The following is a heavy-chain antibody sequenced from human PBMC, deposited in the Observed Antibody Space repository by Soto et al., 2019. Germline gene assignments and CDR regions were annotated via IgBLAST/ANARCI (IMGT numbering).Heavy chain of an antibody. CDR2: IYYSGST. CDR3: ARVRLGERLRLYYYYYGMDV. D-gene: IGHD1-1*01. V-gene: IGHV4-59*01. J-gene: IGHJ6*02. Sequence: NPSETLSLTCAVYGGSFSGYYWTWIRQPPGKGLEWIGYIYYSGSTNYNPSLKSRVTISGDTSKNQLSLKLSSVTAADTAVYYCARVRLGERLRLYYYYYGMDVWGQGTTVTVSS. CDR1: GGSFSGYY.